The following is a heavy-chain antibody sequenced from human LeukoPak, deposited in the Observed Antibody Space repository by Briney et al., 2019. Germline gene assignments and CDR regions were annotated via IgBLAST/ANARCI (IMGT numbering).Heavy chain of an antibody. Sequence: PSGTLSLTCAVSGGSISSSNWWSWVRQPPGKGLELIGEIYHIVSTNYKPSLKIRVTISVDKSKNQFSLKLRSVTAAGTAVSYCARDDATVFWFDPWGQGTLVTVSS. CDR1: GGSISSSNW. V-gene: IGHV4-4*02. CDR3: ARDDATVFWFDP. D-gene: IGHD2-2*01. CDR2: IYHIVST. J-gene: IGHJ5*02.